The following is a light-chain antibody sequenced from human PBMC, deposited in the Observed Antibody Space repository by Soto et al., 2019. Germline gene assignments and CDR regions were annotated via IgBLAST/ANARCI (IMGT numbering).Light chain of an antibody. Sequence: EIVLTQSPGTLSLSPGERATLTRRASQSVSSSYLAWYQQKPGKAPRLLIYGASSRATGIPDRFSGSASGADFTLTIDRLEPEDFAVYDCQLYGNSPPFGQGTRLEIK. CDR3: QLYGNSPP. CDR2: GAS. J-gene: IGKJ5*01. CDR1: QSVSSSY. V-gene: IGKV3-20*01.